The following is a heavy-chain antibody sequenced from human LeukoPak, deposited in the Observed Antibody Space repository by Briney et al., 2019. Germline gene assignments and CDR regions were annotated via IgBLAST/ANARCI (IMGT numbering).Heavy chain of an antibody. CDR1: GFTFSNYA. Sequence: GGSLRLSCAASGFTFSNYAVHWVRQAPGKGLEWVAVISYDGNNKYYADSVKGRFTISRDNSKNTMYLRMNSLRADDTAVYYCAKLEGSWTDHWGQGILVNVFS. J-gene: IGHJ4*02. CDR2: ISYDGNNK. V-gene: IGHV3-30-3*01. D-gene: IGHD3/OR15-3a*01. CDR3: AKLEGSWTDH.